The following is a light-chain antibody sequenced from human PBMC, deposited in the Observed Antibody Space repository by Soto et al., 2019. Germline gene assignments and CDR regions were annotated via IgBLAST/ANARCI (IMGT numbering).Light chain of an antibody. J-gene: IGKJ1*01. CDR1: QSVTSNY. V-gene: IGKV3-20*01. CDR2: DTS. Sequence: DIVSTQSPGTMSLSPGERATLSCGASQSVTSNYLAWYQQKHGQAPGLLIYDTSTRASGVPDRFSGSVSGTEGTITISRLQKEDGSVYDCQQYGTSTQTFGQGTKVDIK. CDR3: QQYGTSTQT.